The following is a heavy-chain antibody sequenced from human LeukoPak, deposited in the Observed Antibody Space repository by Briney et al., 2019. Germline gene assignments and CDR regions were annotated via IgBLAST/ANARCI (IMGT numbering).Heavy chain of an antibody. CDR3: ARIGFLEWLLRPAYFDY. V-gene: IGHV4-4*02. CDR2: IYHSGST. J-gene: IGHJ4*02. D-gene: IGHD3-3*02. Sequence: PSETLSLTCAVSGGSISSSNWWSWVRQPPGKGLEWIGEIYHSGSTNYNPSLKSRVTISVDKSKNQFSLKLSSVTAADTAVYYCARIGFLEWLLRPAYFDYWGQGTLVTVSS. CDR1: GGSISSSNW.